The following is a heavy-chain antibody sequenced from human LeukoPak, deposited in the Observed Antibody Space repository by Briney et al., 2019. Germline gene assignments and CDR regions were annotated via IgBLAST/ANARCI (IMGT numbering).Heavy chain of an antibody. V-gene: IGHV3-21*01. CDR1: GFTFSSHS. J-gene: IGHJ4*02. CDR3: ARMGATPPIDY. CDR2: ISSSSSYI. Sequence: GGSLRLSCAASGFTFSSHSMNWVRQAPGKGLEWVSSISSSSSYIYYADSVKGRFTISRDNAKNSLYLQMNSLRAEDTAVYYCARMGATPPIDYWGQGTLVTVSS. D-gene: IGHD1-26*01.